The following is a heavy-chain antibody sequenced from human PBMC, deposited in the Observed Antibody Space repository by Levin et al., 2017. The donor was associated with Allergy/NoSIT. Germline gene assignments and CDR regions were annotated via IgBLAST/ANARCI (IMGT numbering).Heavy chain of an antibody. Sequence: SETLSLTCTVSGGSIYNSPYFWAWIRQPPGKGLEWIGSVYYTERSFYNPSLASRVSISVDTSTNQFSLKMISVTAADTAMYYCARVSYYGSGPYYEYYFDSWGQGTLVTVSS. D-gene: IGHD3-10*01. CDR3: ARVSYYGSGPYYEYYFDS. V-gene: IGHV4-39*07. J-gene: IGHJ4*02. CDR1: GGSIYNSPYF. CDR2: VYYTERS.